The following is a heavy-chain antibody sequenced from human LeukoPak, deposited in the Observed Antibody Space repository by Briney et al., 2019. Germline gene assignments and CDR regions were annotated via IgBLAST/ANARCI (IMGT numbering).Heavy chain of an antibody. V-gene: IGHV6-1*01. CDR3: ARELILPDRVWFDP. CDR2: TFYRSKWKN. J-gene: IGHJ5*02. Sequence: SQTLSLTCAISGDSVSSNTAAWNWIRQSPSRGLEWLGRTFYRSKWKNDYAVSVKSRITINPDTSKNQFSLQLNSVTPEDTAVYYCARELILPDRVWFDPWGQGTLVTVSS. CDR1: GDSVSSNTAA. D-gene: IGHD1-14*01.